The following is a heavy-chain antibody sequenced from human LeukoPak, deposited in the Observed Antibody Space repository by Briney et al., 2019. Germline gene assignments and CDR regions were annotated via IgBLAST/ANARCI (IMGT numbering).Heavy chain of an antibody. D-gene: IGHD3-10*01. J-gene: IGHJ6*02. Sequence: SETLSLTCTVSGGSISSSSYYWGWVRAPPGKGLEWVGGIYYSGSTYYNPFLKSRVTISVDTSKNQFSLKLSSVTAADTAVYYCARFGATYYYYGMDVWGQGTTVTVSS. CDR3: ARFGATYYYYGMDV. V-gene: IGHV4-39*01. CDR1: GGSISSSSYY. CDR2: IYYSGST.